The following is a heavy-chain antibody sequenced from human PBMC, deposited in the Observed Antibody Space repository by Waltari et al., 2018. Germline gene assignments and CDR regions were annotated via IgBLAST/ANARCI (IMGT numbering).Heavy chain of an antibody. V-gene: IGHV3-7*01. CDR2: IRQDGVAK. CDR1: GLKLGEFG. D-gene: IGHD3-10*01. CDR3: ARDVPNSGRGGFDF. Sequence: EVQLVESGGGLVQPGGSLRLAGLTSGLKLGEFGINWVRQAPGRGLEWVANIRQDGVAKNYLDSVKGRFTVSRDNAENSLFLQLNSLTAEDTALYYCARDVPNSGRGGFDFWGHGTMVTVSS. J-gene: IGHJ3*01.